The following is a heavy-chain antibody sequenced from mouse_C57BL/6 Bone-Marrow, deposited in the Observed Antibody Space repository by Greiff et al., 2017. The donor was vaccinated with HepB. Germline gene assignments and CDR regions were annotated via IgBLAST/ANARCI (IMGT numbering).Heavy chain of an antibody. Sequence: EVQLKESGPELVKPGASVKISCKASGYSFTDYNMNWVKQSNGKSLEWIGVINPNYGTTSYNQKFKGKATLTVDQSSSTAYMQLNSLTSEDSAVYYCAREEVVTTRYYYAMDYWGQGTSVTVSS. J-gene: IGHJ4*01. D-gene: IGHD2-2*01. CDR1: GYSFTDYN. V-gene: IGHV1-39*01. CDR3: AREEVVTTRYYYAMDY. CDR2: INPNYGTT.